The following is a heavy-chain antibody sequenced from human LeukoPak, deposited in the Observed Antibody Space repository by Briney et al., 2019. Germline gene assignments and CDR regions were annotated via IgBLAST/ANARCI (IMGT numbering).Heavy chain of an antibody. V-gene: IGHV3-48*01. CDR1: GFTFSSYR. CDR2: ISTSTTTI. J-gene: IGHJ4*02. CDR3: ARRDGAYSHPYDY. Sequence: GGSLRLSCVASGFTFSSYRMNWVRQAPGKGLEWMSYISTSTTTIYYANSVKGRFTISRDNAKKSLYLQMNSLRAEDTAVYYCARRDGAYSHPYDYWGQGTLVTVSS. D-gene: IGHD4-23*01.